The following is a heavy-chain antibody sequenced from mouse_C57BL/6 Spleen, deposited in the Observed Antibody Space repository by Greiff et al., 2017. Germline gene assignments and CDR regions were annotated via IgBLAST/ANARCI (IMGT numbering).Heavy chain of an antibody. D-gene: IGHD2-1*01. CDR1: GYAFSSYW. V-gene: IGHV1-80*01. Sequence: QVQLKESGAELVKPGASVKISCKASGYAFSSYWMNWVKQRPGKGLEWIGQIYPGDGDTNYNGKFKGKAKLTADKSSSTAYMQLSSLTSEDSAVYFCARSGGNSFAYWGQGTLVTVSA. CDR3: ARSGGNSFAY. CDR2: IYPGDGDT. J-gene: IGHJ3*01.